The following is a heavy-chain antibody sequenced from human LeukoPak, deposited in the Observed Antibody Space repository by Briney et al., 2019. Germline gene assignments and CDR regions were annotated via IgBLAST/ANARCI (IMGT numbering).Heavy chain of an antibody. D-gene: IGHD5-18*01. V-gene: IGHV1-2*02. CDR3: ARDFGWIQPQWGYYYYGMDV. CDR1: GYTFTGYY. Sequence: GASVKVSFEASGYTFTGYYVHWVRQAPGQGLEWVGWINPRSGGTNYAQKFQGRVTMTVDPSSNTAHMELSNLRSDDTAMYYCARDFGWIQPQWGYYYYGMDVWGQGTTVTVSS. J-gene: IGHJ6*02. CDR2: INPRSGGT.